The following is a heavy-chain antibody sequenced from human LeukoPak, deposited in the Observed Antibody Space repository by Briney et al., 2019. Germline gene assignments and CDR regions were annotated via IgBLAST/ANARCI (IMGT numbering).Heavy chain of an antibody. CDR1: GFTFSSHA. V-gene: IGHV3-23*01. CDR3: VKDYQVGNSPAFGDY. D-gene: IGHD1-26*01. Sequence: PGGSLRLSCAASGFTFSSHAMSWVRRAPGKGLEWVSGLIENGATTYYADSVKGRFTVSRDNSRNTMYLQMNSLRVEGTAVYYCVKDYQVGNSPAFGDYWGQGTLVTISS. CDR2: LIENGATT. J-gene: IGHJ4*02.